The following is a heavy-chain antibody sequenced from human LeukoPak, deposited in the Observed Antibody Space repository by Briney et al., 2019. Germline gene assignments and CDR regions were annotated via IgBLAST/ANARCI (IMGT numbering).Heavy chain of an antibody. CDR2: IYYSGST. Sequence: KPSETLSLTCTVSGGSISSYYWGWIRQPPGKGPEWIGSIYYSGSTYYNPSLKSRVTISVDTSKNQFSLKLSSVTAADTAVYYCARLSAAAATDYWGQGTLVTVSS. CDR3: ARLSAAAATDY. D-gene: IGHD6-13*01. J-gene: IGHJ4*02. V-gene: IGHV4-39*01. CDR1: GGSISSYY.